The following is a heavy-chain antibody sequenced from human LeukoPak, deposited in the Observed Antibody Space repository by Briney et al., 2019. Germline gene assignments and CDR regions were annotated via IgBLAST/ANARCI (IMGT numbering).Heavy chain of an antibody. V-gene: IGHV3-23*01. CDR2: ISCSGGST. CDR1: GFAFSSYS. Sequence: GSLRLSCAASGFAFSSYSMSWVRQAPGKGLGWVSAISCSGGSTYYAESVKGRFTISRDNSKNTLYLQMNSLRAEDTAVYYCAKDSAPITMIVVVPLDYWGQGTLVTVSS. D-gene: IGHD3-22*01. CDR3: AKDSAPITMIVVVPLDY. J-gene: IGHJ4*02.